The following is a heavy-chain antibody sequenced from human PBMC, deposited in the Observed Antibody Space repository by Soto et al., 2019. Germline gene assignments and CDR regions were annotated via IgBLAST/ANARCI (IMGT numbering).Heavy chain of an antibody. CDR1: GFTLSDYY. D-gene: IGHD3-16*02. V-gene: IGHV3-11*01. CDR2: ISSSGSTI. Sequence: GSLRLSCAASGFTLSDYYMNWIRQAPGKGLEWVSYISSSGSTIYYADSVKGRFTISRDNAKNSLYLQMNSLRAEDTAVYYCARGPYDYVWGSNPPHFDYWGQGTLVTVSS. J-gene: IGHJ4*02. CDR3: ARGPYDYVWGSNPPHFDY.